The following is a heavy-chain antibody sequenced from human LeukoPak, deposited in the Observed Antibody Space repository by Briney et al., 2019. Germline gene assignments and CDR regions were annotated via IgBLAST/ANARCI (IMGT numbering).Heavy chain of an antibody. CDR2: ISGSGGST. V-gene: IGHV3-23*01. CDR3: ARAMMVVSNLWGVFDY. D-gene: IGHD3-22*01. J-gene: IGHJ4*02. CDR1: GFTLTNNW. Sequence: GGSLRLSCTASGFTLTNNWMHWVRQVPGKGLEWVSGISGSGGSTYYADSVKGRLTISRDNSKNKMYLQMNSLRAEDTAIYYCARAMMVVSNLWGVFDYWGRGALVTVSS.